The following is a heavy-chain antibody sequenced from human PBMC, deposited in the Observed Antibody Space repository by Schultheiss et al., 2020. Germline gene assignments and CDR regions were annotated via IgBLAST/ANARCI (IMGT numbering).Heavy chain of an antibody. Sequence: GGSLRLSCAASGFTFSIYAMTWVRQAPGKGLEWVSTISDSDYSTYYADSVKGRFTISRDNSKNTLYLQMNSLRVEDTAVYYCAKDPLSSGYWDPNWGQGTLVTVSS. D-gene: IGHD3-22*01. J-gene: IGHJ4*02. CDR1: GFTFSIYA. CDR3: AKDPLSSGYWDPN. V-gene: IGHV3-23*01. CDR2: ISDSDYST.